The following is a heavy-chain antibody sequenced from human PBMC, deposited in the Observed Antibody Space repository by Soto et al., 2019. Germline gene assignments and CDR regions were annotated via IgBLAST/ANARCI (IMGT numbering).Heavy chain of an antibody. CDR1: GYTFTSYH. CDR3: ARGVAEGVDY. V-gene: IGHV1-8*01. Sequence: QVQLVQSGAEVKKPGASVKVSCKASGYTFTSYHINWVRQATGQGLEWMGWMDPNNGNTDYAQKFQGRVTMTRDTSMSTADMELSSLKSEDTAVYYCARGVAEGVDYWGQGTLVTVSS. J-gene: IGHJ4*02. CDR2: MDPNNGNT. D-gene: IGHD5-12*01.